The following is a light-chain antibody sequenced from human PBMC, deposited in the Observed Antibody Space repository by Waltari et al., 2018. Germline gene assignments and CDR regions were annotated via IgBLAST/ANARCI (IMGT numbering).Light chain of an antibody. CDR2: VNIYGSN. Sequence: QLVLTQSPSASASLGASVKLTCTLSSGHSSYAIAWHQQQPEKGPHYLLKVNIYGSNRKGDGIPDRFSGSSSGAERYLTIASLQSEDEADYYCQTWGAGFRVFGGGTKLTVL. V-gene: IGLV4-69*01. CDR3: QTWGAGFRV. J-gene: IGLJ2*01. CDR1: SGHSSYA.